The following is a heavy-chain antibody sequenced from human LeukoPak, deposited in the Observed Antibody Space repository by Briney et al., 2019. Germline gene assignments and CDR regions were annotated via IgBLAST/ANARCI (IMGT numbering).Heavy chain of an antibody. D-gene: IGHD3-10*01. CDR2: INPNGGGT. V-gene: IGHV1-2*02. CDR1: GYTFTGYY. Sequence: ASVKVSCKASGYTFTGYYMHWVRQAPGQGLEWMGWINPNGGGTNYAQKFQGRVTMTRDTSISTAYMELSRLRSDDTAVYYCARTTMVRGVIGSYYFDYWGQGTLVTVSS. J-gene: IGHJ4*02. CDR3: ARTTMVRGVIGSYYFDY.